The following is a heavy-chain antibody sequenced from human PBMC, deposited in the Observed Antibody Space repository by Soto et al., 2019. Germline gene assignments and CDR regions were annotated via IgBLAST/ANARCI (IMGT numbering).Heavy chain of an antibody. CDR2: IYYSGST. D-gene: IGHD4-17*01. CDR1: GGSISSGDYY. V-gene: IGHV4-30-4*01. Sequence: PSETLSLTCTVSGGSISSGDYYWSWIRQTPGKGLEWIGYIYYSGSTYYNPSLKSRVTISVDTSKNQFSLKLSSVTAADTAVYYCARDNHGDYADYYYYYGMDVWGQGTTVTVSS. CDR3: ARDNHGDYADYYYYYGMDV. J-gene: IGHJ6*02.